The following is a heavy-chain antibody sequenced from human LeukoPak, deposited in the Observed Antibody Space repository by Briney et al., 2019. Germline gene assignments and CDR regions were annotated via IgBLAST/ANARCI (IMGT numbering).Heavy chain of an antibody. CDR3: ARRYCSGGSCYSSFGY. CDR2: IDPSDSYT. Sequence: GESLKISCKGSGYSFTSYWISWVRQMPGKGLEWMGRIDPSDSYTNYSPSFQGHVTISADKSISTAYLQWSSLKASDTAMYYCARRYCSGGSCYSSFGYWGQGTLVTVSS. J-gene: IGHJ4*02. CDR1: GYSFTSYW. V-gene: IGHV5-10-1*01. D-gene: IGHD2-15*01.